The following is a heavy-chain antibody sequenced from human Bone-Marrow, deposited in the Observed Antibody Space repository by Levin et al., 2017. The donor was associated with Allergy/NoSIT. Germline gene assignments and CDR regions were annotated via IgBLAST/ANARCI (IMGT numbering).Heavy chain of an antibody. D-gene: IGHD2-2*01. J-gene: IGHJ3*02. CDR3: ARDSVGVPAEAHDAFDI. Sequence: PSETLSLTCTVSGGSIRSTTYYWAWIRQSPGTGLEWIGSMYYSGSTYYKPSLKSRVAISVDTSKNQFSLKLSSVTAADTAVYFWARDSVGVPAEAHDAFDIWGQGTMVTVSS. CDR2: MYYSGST. V-gene: IGHV4-39*01. CDR1: GGSIRSTTYY.